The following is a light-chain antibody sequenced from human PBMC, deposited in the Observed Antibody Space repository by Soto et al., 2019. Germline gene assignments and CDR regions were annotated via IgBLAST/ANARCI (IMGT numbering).Light chain of an antibody. CDR1: QRVASD. CDR3: HHYDSSPPYT. CDR2: DAS. Sequence: VLTQSPGTLSLSPGEGATLSCRASQRVASDLAWYLQKPGQPPRLLIYDASIRATGIPDRISGSGSERDFTLTISRLEPDDSAVYYCHHYDSSPPYTFGQGTKLEIK. V-gene: IGKV3-20*01. J-gene: IGKJ2*01.